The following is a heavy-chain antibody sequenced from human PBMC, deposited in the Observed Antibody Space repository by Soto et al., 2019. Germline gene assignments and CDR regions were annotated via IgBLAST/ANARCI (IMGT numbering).Heavy chain of an antibody. Sequence: PSETLSLTCTVSGGSISSYYWSWIRQPPGKGLEWIGYIYYSGSTNYNPSLKSRVTISVDMSKNQFSLKLSSVTADDTAVYYCTRDLNWEAHWGQGTLVTVSS. V-gene: IGHV4-59*12. D-gene: IGHD7-27*01. J-gene: IGHJ4*02. CDR3: TRDLNWEAH. CDR2: IYYSGST. CDR1: GGSISSYY.